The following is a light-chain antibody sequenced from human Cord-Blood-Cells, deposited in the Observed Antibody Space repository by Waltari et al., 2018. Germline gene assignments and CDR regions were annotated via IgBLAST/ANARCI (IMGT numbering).Light chain of an antibody. CDR1: SSNSGSNY. Sequence: QSVLTQPPSASRTPGQRLTISCSATSSNSGSNYVYLYQQPPGQASNTLIYRKNPRPSGVPDRYSGSKSDTSASLAISGLRSEDEADYYCAAWDDSLSGWVFGGGTKLTVL. J-gene: IGLJ3*02. CDR2: RKN. V-gene: IGLV1-47*01. CDR3: AAWDDSLSGWV.